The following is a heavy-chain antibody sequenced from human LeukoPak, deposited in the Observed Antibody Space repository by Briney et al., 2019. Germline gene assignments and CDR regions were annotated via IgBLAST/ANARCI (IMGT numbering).Heavy chain of an antibody. Sequence: GGSLRLSCAASGFTFSSYSMNWVRQAPGKGLEWVSYISSGSSTIYYADSVKGRFTISRDNAKNSLYLQMNSLRAEDTAVYYCARDSMVRGGLDYRGQGTLVTVSS. CDR1: GFTFSSYS. V-gene: IGHV3-48*01. D-gene: IGHD3-10*01. J-gene: IGHJ4*02. CDR3: ARDSMVRGGLDY. CDR2: ISSGSSTI.